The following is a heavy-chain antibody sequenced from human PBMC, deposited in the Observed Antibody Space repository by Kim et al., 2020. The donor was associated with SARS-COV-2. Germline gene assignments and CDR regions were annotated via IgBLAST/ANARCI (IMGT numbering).Heavy chain of an antibody. CDR2: INAGNGNT. CDR3: ARDAMVRGVPLDY. D-gene: IGHD3-10*01. J-gene: IGHJ4*02. V-gene: IGHV1-3*01. CDR1: GYTFTSYA. Sequence: ASVKVSCKASGYTFTSYAMHWVRQAPGQRLEWMGWINAGNGNTKYSQKFQGRVTITRETSASTAYMELSSLRSEDTAVYYCARDAMVRGVPLDYWGQGTLVTVSS.